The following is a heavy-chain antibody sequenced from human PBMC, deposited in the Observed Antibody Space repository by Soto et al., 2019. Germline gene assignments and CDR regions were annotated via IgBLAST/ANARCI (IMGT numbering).Heavy chain of an antibody. D-gene: IGHD3-16*01. CDR1: GFTSSDHY. Sequence: PGGSLRVSCGVSGFTSSDHYMDWVRQAPGKGLEWVGRTANKRSRYTTEYAASVKGRFIISRDDSKNSVYLQMNSLKIEDTAVYCCARAGFGHGLDVWGQGTTVTVSS. J-gene: IGHJ6*02. CDR2: TANKRSRYTT. CDR3: ARAGFGHGLDV. V-gene: IGHV3-72*01.